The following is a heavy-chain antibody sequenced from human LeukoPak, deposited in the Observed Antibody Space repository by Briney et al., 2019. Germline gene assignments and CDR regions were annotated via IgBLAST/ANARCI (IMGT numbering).Heavy chain of an antibody. Sequence: GGSLRLSCAASGSTFSSYAMSWVRQAPGKGLEWVSAISGSGGSTYYADSVKGRFTISRDNSKNTLYLQMNSLRAEDTAVYYCAKVLAVAGTGENDYWGQGTLVTVSS. J-gene: IGHJ4*02. D-gene: IGHD6-19*01. CDR1: GSTFSSYA. V-gene: IGHV3-23*01. CDR3: AKVLAVAGTGENDY. CDR2: ISGSGGST.